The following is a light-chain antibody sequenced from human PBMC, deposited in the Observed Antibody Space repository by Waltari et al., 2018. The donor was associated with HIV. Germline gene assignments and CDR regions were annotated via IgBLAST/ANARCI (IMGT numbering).Light chain of an antibody. CDR3: GTWDNNMSVVV. J-gene: IGLJ3*02. CDR1: SSNIGSNY. Sequence: QSVLTQPPSVSAAPGQKVTISCSGSSSNIGSNYISWYQQLPGPTPRLLSLDNKERPSGIPDRFSGSKSGTSATLDITGLQIGDEADYYCGTWDNNMSVVVFGGGTKLTVL. V-gene: IGLV1-51*01. CDR2: DNK.